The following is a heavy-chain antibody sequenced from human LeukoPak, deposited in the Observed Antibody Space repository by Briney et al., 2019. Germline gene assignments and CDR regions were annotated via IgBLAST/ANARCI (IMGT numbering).Heavy chain of an antibody. CDR2: ISGSGGSS. V-gene: IGHV3-23*01. J-gene: IGHJ3*01. CDR3: AKSRRVHDAFDV. CDR1: GFTCSSYA. Sequence: GGSLRLSCAASGFTCSSYAMSLVRQASGKGLEWVSSISGSGGSSYFADSVKGRFTISRDTSKNTLYLQMNSMRVEDTATYYCAKSRRVHDAFDVWGQGTLVTVSS. D-gene: IGHD1-1*01.